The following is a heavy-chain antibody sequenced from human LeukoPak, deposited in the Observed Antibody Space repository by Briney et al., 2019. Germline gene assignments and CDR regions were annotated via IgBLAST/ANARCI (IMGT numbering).Heavy chain of an antibody. CDR2: INHSGST. CDR3: ARVWGSSYYHYGMDV. Sequence: SETLSLTCAVYGGSFSGYYWSWIRQPPGKGLEWIGEINHSGSTNYNPSLKSRVTISVDTSKNQFSLKLSSVTAADTAVYYCARVWGSSYYHYGMDVWGQGTTVTVSS. J-gene: IGHJ6*02. CDR1: GGSFSGYY. D-gene: IGHD7-27*01. V-gene: IGHV4-34*01.